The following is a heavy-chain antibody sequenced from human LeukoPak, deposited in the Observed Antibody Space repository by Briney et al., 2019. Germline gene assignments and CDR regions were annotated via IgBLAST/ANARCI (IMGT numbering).Heavy chain of an antibody. D-gene: IGHD6-6*01. CDR2: ISGSDGST. Sequence: GGSLRLSCAASGFTFSTYAMSWVRQAPGKGLEWVSAISGSDGSTHYADSVKGRFTISRDNSKNTLYLQMNSLRAEDTAVYYCAKEIAARYFDYWAQGTLVTVSS. J-gene: IGHJ4*02. CDR3: AKEIAARYFDY. V-gene: IGHV3-23*01. CDR1: GFTFSTYA.